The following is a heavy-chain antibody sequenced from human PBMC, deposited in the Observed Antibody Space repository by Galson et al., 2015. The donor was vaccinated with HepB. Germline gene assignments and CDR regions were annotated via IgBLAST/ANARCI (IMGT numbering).Heavy chain of an antibody. Sequence: SLRLSCAASGFTFSNAWMSWVRQAPGKGLEWVGRIKSKTDGGTTDYAAPVKGRFTISRDDSKNTLYLQMNSLKTEDTAVYYCTTHVGYYVRDYWGQGTLVTVSS. CDR1: GFTFSNAW. CDR3: TTHVGYYVRDY. V-gene: IGHV3-15*01. D-gene: IGHD1-26*01. CDR2: IKSKTDGGTT. J-gene: IGHJ4*02.